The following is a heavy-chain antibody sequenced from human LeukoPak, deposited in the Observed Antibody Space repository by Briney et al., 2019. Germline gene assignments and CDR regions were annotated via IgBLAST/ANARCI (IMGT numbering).Heavy chain of an antibody. V-gene: IGHV3-23*01. CDR2: ISYSGGST. CDR1: GFTFSSYA. Sequence: GGSLRLSCAASGFTFSSYAMSWVRQAPGKGLEWVSAISYSGGSTYYADSVKGRFTISRDNTKNTLYLQMNSLRAEDTAVYYCAKSQDNHMLAMIVSWGQGTLVTVSS. J-gene: IGHJ5*02. D-gene: IGHD3-22*01. CDR3: AKSQDNHMLAMIVS.